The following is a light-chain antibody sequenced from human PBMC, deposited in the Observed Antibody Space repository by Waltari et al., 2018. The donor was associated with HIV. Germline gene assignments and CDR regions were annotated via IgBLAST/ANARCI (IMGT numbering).Light chain of an antibody. CDR1: SSDVGGFNY. CDR3: ATWDDSLNDYV. Sequence: QSALTQPRSVSGSPGQSVTISCTGTSSDVGGFNYVSWYQQYPGRAPKLMIYDVTKRPSGVPDRFSGSKSGNTASLTISGLQAEDEADYYCATWDDSLNDYVFGTVTKVTVL. CDR2: DVT. J-gene: IGLJ1*01. V-gene: IGLV2-11*01.